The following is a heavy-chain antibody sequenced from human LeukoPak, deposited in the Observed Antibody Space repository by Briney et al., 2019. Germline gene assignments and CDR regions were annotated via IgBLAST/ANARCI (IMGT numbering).Heavy chain of an antibody. J-gene: IGHJ3*02. CDR1: GFTFSDNY. D-gene: IGHD6-19*01. CDR3: AQWLTYDAFDI. V-gene: IGHV3-53*01. CDR2: IYSGGST. Sequence: GGSLRLSCAASGFTFSDNYMSWVRQAPGKGLEWVSVIYSGGSTYYADSVKGRFTISRDNSKNTLYLQMNSLRAEDTAVYYCAQWLTYDAFDIWGQGTMVTVSS.